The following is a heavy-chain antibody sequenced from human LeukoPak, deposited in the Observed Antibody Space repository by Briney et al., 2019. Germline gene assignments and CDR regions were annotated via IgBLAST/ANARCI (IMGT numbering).Heavy chain of an antibody. CDR1: GFTFSSYW. V-gene: IGHV3-7*04. CDR3: ARETERANLDY. J-gene: IGHJ4*02. D-gene: IGHD5-24*01. CDR2: IKKDGSEK. Sequence: GGSLRLSCTASGFTFSSYWMNWVRQAPGKGLEWVANIKKDGSEKYYVDSVKGRFTISRDNAKKSLYLQMNSLRAEDTAVYYCARETERANLDYWGQGTLVTVSS.